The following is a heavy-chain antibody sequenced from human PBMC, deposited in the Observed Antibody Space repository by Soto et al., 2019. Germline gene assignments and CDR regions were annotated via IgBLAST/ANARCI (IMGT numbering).Heavy chain of an antibody. CDR3: ARDQIRAVGATPSWFDP. Sequence: ASVKVSCKASGYTFTSYAMHWVRQAPGQRLEWMGWINAGNGNTKYSQKFQGRVTITRDTSASTAYMELSSLRSEDTAVYYCARDQIRAVGATPSWFDPWGQGTLVTVSS. V-gene: IGHV1-3*01. CDR2: INAGNGNT. J-gene: IGHJ5*02. D-gene: IGHD1-26*01. CDR1: GYTFTSYA.